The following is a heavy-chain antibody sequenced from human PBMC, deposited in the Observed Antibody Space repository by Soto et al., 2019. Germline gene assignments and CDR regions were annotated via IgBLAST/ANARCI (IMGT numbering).Heavy chain of an antibody. J-gene: IGHJ6*03. D-gene: IGHD6-13*01. Sequence: ASVKVSCKASGYTFTSYGISWVRQAPGQGLEWMGWISAYNGNTNYAQKLQGRVTMTTDTSTSTAYMELRSLRSDDTAVYYCARDLRDIAAAGPHYYYYYMDVWGKGTTVTVSS. CDR1: GYTFTSYG. CDR2: ISAYNGNT. CDR3: ARDLRDIAAAGPHYYYYYMDV. V-gene: IGHV1-18*01.